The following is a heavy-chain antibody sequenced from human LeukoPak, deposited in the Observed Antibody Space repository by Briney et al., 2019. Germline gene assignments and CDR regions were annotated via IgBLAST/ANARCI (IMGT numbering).Heavy chain of an antibody. V-gene: IGHV3-7*01. D-gene: IGHD2-8*01. CDR3: ARDVCTNGVCSLGGMDY. CDR1: GFTFSSYW. J-gene: IGHJ4*01. Sequence: GGSLRLSCAASGFTFSSYWMSWVRQAPGKGLEWVANIKQDGSEKYYVDSVKGRFTTSRDNAKNSLYLQMNSLRAEDTAVYYCARDVCTNGVCSLGGMDYWGQGTLVTVSS. CDR2: IKQDGSEK.